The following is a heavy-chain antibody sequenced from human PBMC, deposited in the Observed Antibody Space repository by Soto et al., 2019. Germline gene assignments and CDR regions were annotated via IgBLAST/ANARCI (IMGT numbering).Heavy chain of an antibody. V-gene: IGHV4-30-2*01. Sequence: SETLSLTCAVSGGSISSGGYSWSWIRQPPGKGLEWIGYIYHSGSTYYNPSLKSRVTISVDRSKNQFSLKLSSVTAADTAVYYCARGPPLPWRQGTLVTVSS. J-gene: IGHJ5*02. CDR1: GGSISSGGYS. CDR3: ARGPPLP. CDR2: IYHSGST.